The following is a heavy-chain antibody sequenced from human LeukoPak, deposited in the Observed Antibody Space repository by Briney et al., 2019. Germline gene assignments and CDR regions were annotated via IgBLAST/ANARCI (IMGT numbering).Heavy chain of an antibody. CDR1: GFTFSGYS. CDR2: ISSSSSSYI. CDR3: ASYYDSSGHSHY. V-gene: IGHV3-21*01. Sequence: PGGSLRLSCAASGFTFSGYSMNWVRQAPGKGLEWVSSISSSSSSYIYYADSVKGRFTISRDNAKNSLYLQMNSLRAEDTAVYYCASYYDSSGHSHYWGQGTLVTVSS. J-gene: IGHJ4*02. D-gene: IGHD3-22*01.